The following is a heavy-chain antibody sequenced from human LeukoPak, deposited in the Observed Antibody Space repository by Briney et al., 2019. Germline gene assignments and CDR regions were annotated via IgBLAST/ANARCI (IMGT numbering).Heavy chain of an antibody. CDR1: RSTFKTYD. V-gene: IGHV1-8*01. CDR2: MNPKSGDT. Sequence: ASVKVSCKASRSTFKTYDIIWVRQASGQGLEWMGWMNPKSGDTVCAETFQARVTMTSNISMNTAYMELSNLKSEDTAIYYCARGVLGYYYYYMDLWGEGTTVTVSS. J-gene: IGHJ6*03. D-gene: IGHD2-8*02. CDR3: ARGVLGYYYYYMDL.